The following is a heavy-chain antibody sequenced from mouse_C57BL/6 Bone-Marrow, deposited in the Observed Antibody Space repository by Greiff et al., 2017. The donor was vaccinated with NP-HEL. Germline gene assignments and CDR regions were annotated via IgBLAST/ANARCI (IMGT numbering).Heavy chain of an antibody. D-gene: IGHD2-5*01. CDR2: IYPGDGDT. Sequence: QVQLQQPGPELVKPGASVKLSCKASGYAFSSSWMNWVKQRPGKGLEWIGRIYPGDGDTNYTGKFKGKATLTADKSSSTAYMQLSSLASEDSAVYFCARYDDSNQDWGKGTTLTVSA. CDR1: GYAFSSSW. J-gene: IGHJ2*01. CDR3: ARYDDSNQD. V-gene: IGHV1-82*01.